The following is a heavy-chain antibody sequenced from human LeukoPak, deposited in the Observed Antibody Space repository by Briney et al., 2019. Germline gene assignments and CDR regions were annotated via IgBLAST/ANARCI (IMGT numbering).Heavy chain of an antibody. V-gene: IGHV1-69*05. Sequence: SVKVSCKASGGTFSSYAISWVRQAAGQGLEWMGGIIPIFGTANYAQKFQGRVTITTDESTSTAYMELSSLRSEDTAVYYWARNPIFDSAFDYWGQGARVTVSS. CDR2: IIPIFGTA. J-gene: IGHJ4*02. D-gene: IGHD5/OR15-5a*01. CDR3: ARNPIFDSAFDY. CDR1: GGTFSSYA.